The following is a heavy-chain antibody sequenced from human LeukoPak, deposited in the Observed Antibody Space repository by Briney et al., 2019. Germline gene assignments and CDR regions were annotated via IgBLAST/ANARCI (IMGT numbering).Heavy chain of an antibody. CDR2: IIPIFGTA. Sequence: SVKVSCKASGGTFSSYAISWVRQAPGQGLEWMGGIIPIFGTANYAQKFQGRVTITADKSTSTAYMELSSLRSEDTAVYYCARQRHYYDSSGYYWFDPWGQGTLVTVSS. CDR1: GGTFSSYA. CDR3: ARQRHYYDSSGYYWFDP. V-gene: IGHV1-69*06. J-gene: IGHJ5*02. D-gene: IGHD3-22*01.